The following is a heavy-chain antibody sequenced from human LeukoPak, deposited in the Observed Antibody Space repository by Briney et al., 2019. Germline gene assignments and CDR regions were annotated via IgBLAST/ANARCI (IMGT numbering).Heavy chain of an antibody. D-gene: IGHD6-13*01. J-gene: IGHJ5*02. V-gene: IGHV4-34*01. CDR1: GGSFSGYY. Sequence: SETLSLTCAVYGGSFSGYYWSWIRQPPGKGLEWIGEINHSGSTNYNPSLKSRVTISVDTSENQFSLKLSSVTAADTAVYYCARDLIAAAGGLTNWFDPWGQGTLVTVSS. CDR3: ARDLIAAAGGLTNWFDP. CDR2: INHSGST.